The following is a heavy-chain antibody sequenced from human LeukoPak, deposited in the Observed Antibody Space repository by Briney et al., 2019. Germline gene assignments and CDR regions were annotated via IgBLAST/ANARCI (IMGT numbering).Heavy chain of an antibody. CDR1: GYTFTGYY. D-gene: IGHD6-19*01. CDR2: INPNSGGT. CDR3: ARGYPKSRGCSN. J-gene: IGHJ4*02. Sequence: ASVKVSCKASGYTFTGYYMHWVRQAPGQGLEWMGRINPNSGGTNYAQKFQGRVTMTRDTSISTAYMELSRLRSDDTAVYYCARGYPKSRGCSNWGQGTLVTVSS. V-gene: IGHV1-2*06.